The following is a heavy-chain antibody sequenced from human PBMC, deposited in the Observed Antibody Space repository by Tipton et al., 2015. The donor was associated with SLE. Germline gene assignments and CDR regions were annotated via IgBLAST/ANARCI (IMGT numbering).Heavy chain of an antibody. CDR2: ISSSSSYI. V-gene: IGHV3-21*03. CDR3: ATIAAAGY. J-gene: IGHJ4*02. D-gene: IGHD6-13*01. Sequence: SLRLSCAASGFTFSGYWMSWVRQAPGKGLEWVSSISSSSSYIYYADSVKGRFTISRDNAKNSLYLQMNSLRAEDTAVYYCATIAAAGYWGQGTLVTVSS. CDR1: GFTFSGYW.